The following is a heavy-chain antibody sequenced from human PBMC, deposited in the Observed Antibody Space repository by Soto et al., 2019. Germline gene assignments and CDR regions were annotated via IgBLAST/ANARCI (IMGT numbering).Heavy chain of an antibody. CDR2: IYYSGST. CDR3: ARDADYGVSRGVMDV. D-gene: IGHD4-17*01. V-gene: IGHV4-31*03. J-gene: IGHJ6*02. CDR1: GGSVNNANYF. Sequence: QVRFEESGPGLVKPSETLSLICSVSGGSVNNANYFWNCIRHHPENGLEWIGYIYYSGSTRYNPFFKPRATQSTDTSKNQFSHRLNSVTVADTAGYFCARDADYGVSRGVMDVWGRGTTVTVSS.